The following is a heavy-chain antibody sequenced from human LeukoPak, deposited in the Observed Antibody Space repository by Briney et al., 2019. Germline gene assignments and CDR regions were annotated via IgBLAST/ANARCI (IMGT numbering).Heavy chain of an antibody. CDR3: ARDKEYYGSGSYYILGY. CDR2: ISAYNGNT. Sequence: GSVKVSCKASGYTFTSYGISWVRQAPGQGLEWMGWISAYNGNTNYAQKLQGRVTMTTDTSTSTAYMELRSLRSDDTAVYYCARDKEYYGSGSYYILGYWGQGTLVTVPS. CDR1: GYTFTSYG. J-gene: IGHJ4*02. D-gene: IGHD3-10*01. V-gene: IGHV1-18*04.